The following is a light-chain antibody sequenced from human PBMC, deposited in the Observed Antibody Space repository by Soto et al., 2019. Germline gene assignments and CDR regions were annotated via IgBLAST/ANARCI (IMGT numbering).Light chain of an antibody. J-gene: IGLJ1*01. CDR2: DNN. CDR1: SSNIGNNY. CDR3: GTWDSSLSAGGDV. V-gene: IGLV1-51*01. Sequence: QSVLTQPPSVSAAPGQKVTISCSGSSSNIGNNYVSCYQQLPGTAPKLLIYDNNKRPSGIPDRFSGSKSGTSATLGITGLQTGDEADYYCGTWDSSLSAGGDVFGTGTKVTVL.